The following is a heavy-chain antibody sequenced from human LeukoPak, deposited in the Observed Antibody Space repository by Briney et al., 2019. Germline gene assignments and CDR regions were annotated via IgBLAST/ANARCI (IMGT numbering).Heavy chain of an antibody. D-gene: IGHD3-9*01. CDR1: GYTLTELS. Sequence: ASVKVSCKVSGYTLTELSMHWLRQAPGKGLEWMGGFDPEDGETIYAQKFQGRVTMTEDTSTDTAYMELSSLRSEDTAVYYCATGRAGHDILTGYPNWGQGTLVTVSS. CDR3: ATGRAGHDILTGYPN. CDR2: FDPEDGET. J-gene: IGHJ4*02. V-gene: IGHV1-24*01.